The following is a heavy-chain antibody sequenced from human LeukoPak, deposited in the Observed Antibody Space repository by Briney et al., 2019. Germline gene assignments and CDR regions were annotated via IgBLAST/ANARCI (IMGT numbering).Heavy chain of an antibody. D-gene: IGHD6-13*01. V-gene: IGHV3-30-3*01. Sequence: GGSLRLSCAASGFTFSSYAMHWVRQAPGKGLEWVAVISYDGSNKYYADSVKGRFTISRDNSKNTLYLQMNSLRAEDTAVYYCAFRSGMAAADPFDAFDIWGQGTMVTVSS. CDR3: AFRSGMAAADPFDAFDI. CDR2: ISYDGSNK. J-gene: IGHJ3*02. CDR1: GFTFSSYA.